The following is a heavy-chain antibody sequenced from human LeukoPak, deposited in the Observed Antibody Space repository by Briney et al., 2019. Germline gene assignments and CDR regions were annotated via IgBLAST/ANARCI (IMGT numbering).Heavy chain of an antibody. CDR1: GGSISTYY. Sequence: ETLSLTCTVSGGSISTYYWGWIRQPPGKGLEWVSSISSSSSYIYYADSVKGRFTISRDNAKNSLYLQMNSLRAEDTAVYYCARDRIVRSSSSPLDYWGQGTLVTVSS. CDR2: ISSSSSYI. CDR3: ARDRIVRSSSSPLDY. V-gene: IGHV3-21*01. J-gene: IGHJ4*02. D-gene: IGHD6-13*01.